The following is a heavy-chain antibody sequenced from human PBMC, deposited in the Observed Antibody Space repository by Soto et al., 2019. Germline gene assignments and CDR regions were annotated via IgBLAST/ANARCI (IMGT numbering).Heavy chain of an antibody. J-gene: IGHJ4*02. CDR1: GYTFTSYG. CDR3: ARGRDGDY. CDR2: ISAHNGNT. Sequence: QVHLVQSGAEVKKPGASVKVSCKASGYTFTSYGITWVRQAPGQGLEWMGWISAHNGNTDYAQKLQGRDILTRDTSTRPAYMELRSLISDDPAVYYCARGRDGDYWGQGALVTVSS. V-gene: IGHV1-18*01. D-gene: IGHD6-6*01.